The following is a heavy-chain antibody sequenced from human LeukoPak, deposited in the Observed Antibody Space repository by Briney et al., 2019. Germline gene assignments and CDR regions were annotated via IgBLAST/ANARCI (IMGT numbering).Heavy chain of an antibody. CDR2: TYYRSKWYN. J-gene: IGHJ5*02. CDR1: GDSVSSNSAA. CDR3: ARRLTQYDCFDP. Sequence: PSQTLSLTCAISGDSVSSNSAAWNWIRQFPSRGLEWLRRTYYRSKWYNDYAVSVKSRITINPDTSKNQFSLQLNSVTPEDTAVYYCARRLTQYDCFDPWGQGILVTVSS. D-gene: IGHD2-2*01. V-gene: IGHV6-1*01.